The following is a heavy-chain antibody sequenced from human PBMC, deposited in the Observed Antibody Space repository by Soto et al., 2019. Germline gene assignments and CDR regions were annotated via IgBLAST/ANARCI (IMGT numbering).Heavy chain of an antibody. CDR2: INAGNGNT. V-gene: IGHV1-3*01. D-gene: IGHD3-22*01. CDR1: GYTFTSYG. Sequence: QIPLMQSGAEVKKPGASVKVSCKASGYTFTSYGIHWVRQAPGQRLEWTGWINAGNGNTKYSEKFQGRVTITRDTSASTAYLELSSLRPEDTAVYYCARDPNDSSAYYHHYYYGMDVWGQGTTVTVSS. J-gene: IGHJ6*02. CDR3: ARDPNDSSAYYHHYYYGMDV.